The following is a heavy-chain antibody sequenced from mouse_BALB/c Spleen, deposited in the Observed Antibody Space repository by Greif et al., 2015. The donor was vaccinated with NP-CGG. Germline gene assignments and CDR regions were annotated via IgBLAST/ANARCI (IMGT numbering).Heavy chain of an antibody. V-gene: IGHV1-9*01. CDR1: GYTFSSYW. J-gene: IGHJ4*01. CDR2: ILPGSGST. CDR3: ARYYDYDEGYYAMDY. Sequence: VQLQQSGAELMKPGASVKISCKATGYTFSSYWIEWVKQRPGHGLEWIGEILPGSGSTNYNEKFKGKATFTADTSSNTAYMQLSSLTSEDSAVYYCARYYDYDEGYYAMDYWGQGASVTVSS. D-gene: IGHD2-4*01.